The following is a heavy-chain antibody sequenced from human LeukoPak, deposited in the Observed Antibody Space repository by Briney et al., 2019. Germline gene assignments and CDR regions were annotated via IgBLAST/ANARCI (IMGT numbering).Heavy chain of an antibody. Sequence: GGSLRLSCAASGFTFSGYAMSWVRQAPGKGLEWVSAISGSGGSTYYADSVKGRFTISRDNSKNTLYLQMNSLRAEDTAVYYCAKDPHDSSGYPGAFDIWGQGTMVTVSS. D-gene: IGHD3-22*01. J-gene: IGHJ3*02. V-gene: IGHV3-23*01. CDR3: AKDPHDSSGYPGAFDI. CDR1: GFTFSGYA. CDR2: ISGSGGST.